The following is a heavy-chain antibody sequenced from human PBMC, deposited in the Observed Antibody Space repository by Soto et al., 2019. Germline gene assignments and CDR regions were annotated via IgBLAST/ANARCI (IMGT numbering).Heavy chain of an antibody. V-gene: IGHV1-69*06. CDR1: GGTFSSYA. D-gene: IGHD5-18*01. J-gene: IGHJ4*02. CDR3: ARDYHDVDTAMVPTY. CDR2: IIPIFGTA. Sequence: ASVKVSCKASGGTFSSYAISWVRQAPGQGLEWMGGIIPIFGTANYAQKFQGRVTITADKSTSTAYMELSSLRSEDTAVYYCARDYHDVDTAMVPTYWGQGTLVTVSS.